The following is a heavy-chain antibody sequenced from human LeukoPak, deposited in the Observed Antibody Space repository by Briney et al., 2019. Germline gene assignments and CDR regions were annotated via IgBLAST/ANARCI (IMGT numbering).Heavy chain of an antibody. CDR3: ARQRTYYDILTGYQNKANDAFDI. CDR1: GGSISSSSYY. V-gene: IGHV4-39*01. D-gene: IGHD3-9*01. Sequence: SETLSLTCTVSGGSISSSSYYWGWIRQPPGKGLEWIGSIYYSGSTYYNPSLKSRVTISVDTSKNQFSLKLSSVTAADTAVYYCARQRTYYDILTGYQNKANDAFDIWGQGTMVTVSS. CDR2: IYYSGST. J-gene: IGHJ3*02.